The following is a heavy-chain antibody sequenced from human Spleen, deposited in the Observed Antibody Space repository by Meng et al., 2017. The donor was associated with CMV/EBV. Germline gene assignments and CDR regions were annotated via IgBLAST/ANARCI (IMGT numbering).Heavy chain of an antibody. V-gene: IGHV3-21*01. CDR1: GFTFSSYS. CDR2: ISSSSSYI. CDR3: ARGYSPRSPWDYGMDV. J-gene: IGHJ6*02. D-gene: IGHD2-15*01. Sequence: GESLKISCAASGFTFSSYSMNWVRQAPGKGLEWVSSISSSSSYIYYADSVKGRFTISRDNAKNSLYLQMNSLRAEDTAVYYCARGYSPRSPWDYGMDVWGQGTTVTVSS.